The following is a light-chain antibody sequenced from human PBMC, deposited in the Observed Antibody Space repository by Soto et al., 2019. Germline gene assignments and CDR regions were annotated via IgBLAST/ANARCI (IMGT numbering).Light chain of an antibody. Sequence: DIQLTQSPSIASASLEDRVTISGRASQSGFIWLAWYQQKRGKAPKLLIYDASALETVVPPRFSGSGFETEFTLRIDGLQSDDVAVYYCHQSPNYLSIFGQGTELEI. CDR2: DAS. CDR1: QSGFIW. CDR3: HQSPNYLSI. J-gene: IGKJ2*01. V-gene: IGKV1-5*01.